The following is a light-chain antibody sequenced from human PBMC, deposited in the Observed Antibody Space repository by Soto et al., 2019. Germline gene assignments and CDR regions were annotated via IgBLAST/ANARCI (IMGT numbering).Light chain of an antibody. CDR1: QSVSSSY. J-gene: IGKJ4*01. CDR3: QQYGRHSRVT. CDR2: GAS. V-gene: IGKV3-20*01. Sequence: EIVLTQSPGTLSLSPGERATLSCRASQSVSSSYLAWYQQKPGQAPRLLIYGASSRATGIPDRFSGSGSGTDFTLTISRLEPEDFAVYYCQQYGRHSRVTFGGGTKVDIK.